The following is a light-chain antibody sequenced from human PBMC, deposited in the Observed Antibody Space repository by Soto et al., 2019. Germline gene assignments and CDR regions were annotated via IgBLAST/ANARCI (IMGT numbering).Light chain of an antibody. J-gene: IGKJ2*01. V-gene: IGKV1-39*01. CDR2: TAS. CDR3: QQNYNTIYT. CDR1: QSISDY. Sequence: DIQMTQSPSSLSASAGDRVTITCRASQSISDYLNWYQHMPGKAPKLLIYTASTLQSGVPSRFSGSGFGTAFTLTISSLQPEDFAPYYGQQNYNTIYTFGQGTKLEI.